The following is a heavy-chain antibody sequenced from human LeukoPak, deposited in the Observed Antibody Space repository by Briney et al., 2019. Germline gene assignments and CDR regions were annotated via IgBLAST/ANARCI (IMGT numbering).Heavy chain of an antibody. CDR1: GFIFDTHD. J-gene: IGHJ4*02. D-gene: IGHD3/OR15-3a*01. Sequence: GGCLRLSCGASGFIFDTHDMHWVRQSPGEGLEWVSVILYDGENKYYADSVKGRFSISRDNSKNIVYLQMDSLTPADTAVYYCGKDERTGYYDFRTGYPFFDFWGQGTPVTVSS. CDR2: ILYDGENK. V-gene: IGHV3-30*19. CDR3: GKDERTGYYDFRTGYPFFDF.